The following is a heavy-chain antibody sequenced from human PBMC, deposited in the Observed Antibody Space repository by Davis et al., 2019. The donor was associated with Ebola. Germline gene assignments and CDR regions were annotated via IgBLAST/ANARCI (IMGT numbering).Heavy chain of an antibody. D-gene: IGHD1-26*01. V-gene: IGHV4-61*03. J-gene: IGHJ4*02. Sequence: PGGSLRLSCTVSGGSVSSGSYYWSWIRQPPGKGLEWIGDIFYSGSTNYNPSLKSRVTISVDTSKNHFSLKLSSVTAADTAVYYCARSGNYYYFDYWGQGTLVTVSS. CDR1: GGSVSSGSYY. CDR3: ARSGNYYYFDY. CDR2: IFYSGST.